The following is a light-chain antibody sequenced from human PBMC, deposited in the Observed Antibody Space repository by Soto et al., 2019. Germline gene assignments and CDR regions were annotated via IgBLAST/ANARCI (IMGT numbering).Light chain of an antibody. Sequence: ETVMTQSAGTLSVTPEERATLSCRASQSVSSNLAWYQQKPGQAPRRLIYGASTRVTGIPARFSGSGSGTEFTLTISSLQSEDFAVYYCQLYNNWPRTFGQGTKVEIK. CDR1: QSVSSN. CDR2: GAS. CDR3: QLYNNWPRT. J-gene: IGKJ1*01. V-gene: IGKV3-15*01.